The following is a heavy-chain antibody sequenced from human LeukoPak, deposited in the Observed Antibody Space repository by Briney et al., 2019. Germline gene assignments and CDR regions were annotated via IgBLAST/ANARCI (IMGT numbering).Heavy chain of an antibody. CDR2: IYTSGST. CDR1: GGSINNFY. D-gene: IGHD1-26*01. CDR3: ASVRDSGSDDLDAFDI. V-gene: IGHV4-4*07. J-gene: IGHJ3*02. Sequence: PSETLSLTCTVSGGSINNFYWSWIRQPAGKGLEWIGRIYTSGSTNYNPSLKSRVTMSVDTSKNQFSLKLNSVTAADTAVYYCASVRDSGSDDLDAFDIWGQGTMVTVSS.